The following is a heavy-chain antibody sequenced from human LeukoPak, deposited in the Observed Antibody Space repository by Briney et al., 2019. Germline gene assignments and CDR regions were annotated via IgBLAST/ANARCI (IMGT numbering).Heavy chain of an antibody. J-gene: IGHJ4*02. D-gene: IGHD1-20*01. CDR2: IKQDGSEK. V-gene: IGHV3-7*01. Sequence: GGSLRLSCAASGFTFSSYAMHWVRQAPGKGLEWVANIKQDGSEKYYDDLVKGRFTISRDNAKNSLYLQMNSLRAEDTAVYYCARQLLNWNQEYWGQGTLVTVSS. CDR3: ARQLLNWNQEY. CDR1: GFTFSSYA.